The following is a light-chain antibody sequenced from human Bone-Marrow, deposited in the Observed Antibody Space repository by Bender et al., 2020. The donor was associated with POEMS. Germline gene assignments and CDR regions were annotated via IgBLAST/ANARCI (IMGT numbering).Light chain of an antibody. CDR1: SSDIGSYDL. V-gene: IGLV2-14*02. J-gene: IGLJ1*01. CDR2: EVS. CDR3: SSYAGNNNYV. Sequence: QSALTQPASVSGSPGQSITISCTGTSSDIGSYDLVSWYQQHPGKAPKLLIYEVSKWPSGFPDRFSGSKSGNTASLTISGLQGEDEAHYYCSSYAGNNNYVFGSGTKVTVL.